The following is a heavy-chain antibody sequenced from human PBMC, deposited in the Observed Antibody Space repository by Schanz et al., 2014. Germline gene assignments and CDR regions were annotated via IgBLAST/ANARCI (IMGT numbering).Heavy chain of an antibody. D-gene: IGHD3-9*01. J-gene: IGHJ4*02. CDR3: ARDAADFYDILTEEDY. V-gene: IGHV1-18*01. Sequence: QVQLVQSGAEVKKPGASVKVSCKASGYTFTNYGISWVRQAPGQGLEWMGWISVYNHNKEYDQKFQGRVTMTTDTSTSTAYMELRSLRSDDTAVYYCARDAADFYDILTEEDYWGQGTLVTVSA. CDR2: ISVYNHNK. CDR1: GYTFTNYG.